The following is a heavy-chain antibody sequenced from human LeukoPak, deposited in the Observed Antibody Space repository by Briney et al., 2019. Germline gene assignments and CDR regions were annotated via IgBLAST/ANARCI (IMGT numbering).Heavy chain of an antibody. CDR1: GGSISSDGYF. Sequence: SETLSLTCAVSGGSISSDGYFWSWIRQPPGKGLEWIGYIFRSGSTYYNPSLKSRVTISADRSKNQFSLKVTSVTAADTAVYYCARYCSGNSCDAFDIWGQGTMVTVSS. CDR3: ARYCSGNSCDAFDI. CDR2: IFRSGST. D-gene: IGHD4-23*01. V-gene: IGHV4-30-2*01. J-gene: IGHJ3*02.